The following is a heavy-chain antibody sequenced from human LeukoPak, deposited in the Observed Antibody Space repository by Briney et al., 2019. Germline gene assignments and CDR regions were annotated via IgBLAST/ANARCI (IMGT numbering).Heavy chain of an antibody. Sequence: PSETLSLTCTVSGGSFSSSSYYWGWIRQPPGKGLEWIGSIYYSGSTYYNPSLKSRVTISVDTSKNQFSLKLSSVTAADTAVYYCANSGSYDYFDYWGQGTPVTVSS. V-gene: IGHV4-39*01. CDR3: ANSGSYDYFDY. CDR2: IYYSGST. CDR1: GGSFSSSSYY. D-gene: IGHD1-26*01. J-gene: IGHJ4*02.